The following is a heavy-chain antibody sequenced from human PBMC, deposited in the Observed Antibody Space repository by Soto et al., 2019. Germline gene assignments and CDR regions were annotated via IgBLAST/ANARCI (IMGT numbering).Heavy chain of an antibody. V-gene: IGHV3-23*01. D-gene: IGHD6-19*01. Sequence: PGGSLRLSCAGSGFNFSEYYMVWVRQAPGKWLEWVSAISGSGGSTYYADSVKGRFTISRDNSKNTLYLQMNSLRVEDTAVYYCTKILNSGGCDYWGQGTLVTVSS. CDR1: GFNFSEYY. J-gene: IGHJ4*02. CDR3: TKILNSGGCDY. CDR2: ISGSGGST.